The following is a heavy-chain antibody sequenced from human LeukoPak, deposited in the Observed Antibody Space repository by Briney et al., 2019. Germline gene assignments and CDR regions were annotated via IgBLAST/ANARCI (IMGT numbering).Heavy chain of an antibody. V-gene: IGHV3-23*01. D-gene: IGHD2-8*01. Sequence: WGSLRCSCSASGFTFSSYAMSRVRQAPGKGLEWVSVITSGGGTTYEADSVKGRFTISKDNSKNMLYLPMNSLRAEDTAVYYCARKALGYCTNGVCYFDNWGQGTLVTV. J-gene: IGHJ4*02. CDR2: ITSGGGTT. CDR3: ARKALGYCTNGVCYFDN. CDR1: GFTFSSYA.